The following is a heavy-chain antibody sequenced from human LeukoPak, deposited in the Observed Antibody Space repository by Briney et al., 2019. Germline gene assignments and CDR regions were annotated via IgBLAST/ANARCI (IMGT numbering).Heavy chain of an antibody. V-gene: IGHV3-7*01. CDR3: GGGRGGYSSSWLDY. D-gene: IGHD6-13*01. Sequence: QSGGSLTLSCAASGFTFSSYWMIWLRQAPGKGLEWVANIKQDGSEKYYVVSVKRRFTISRDNAKNSLYLQMNSLRADDTAVYYCGGGRGGYSSSWLDYWGQGTLVTVSS. J-gene: IGHJ4*02. CDR2: IKQDGSEK. CDR1: GFTFSSYW.